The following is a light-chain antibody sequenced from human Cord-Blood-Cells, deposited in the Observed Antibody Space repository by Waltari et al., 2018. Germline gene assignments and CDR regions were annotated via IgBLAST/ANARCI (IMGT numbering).Light chain of an antibody. Sequence: SYELTQPPSVSVSPGQTASITCSGDKLGDKYACWYQQKPGQSPVLVIYQDSKRPSGIPDRFSGSNSGNTATLTISGTQAIDEADYYCQAWDSSTVVVGGGTKLTVL. CDR1: KLGDKY. CDR2: QDS. V-gene: IGLV3-1*01. CDR3: QAWDSSTVV. J-gene: IGLJ2*01.